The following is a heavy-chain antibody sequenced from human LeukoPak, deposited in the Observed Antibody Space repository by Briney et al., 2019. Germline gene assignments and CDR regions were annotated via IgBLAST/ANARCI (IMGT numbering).Heavy chain of an antibody. D-gene: IGHD1-26*01. J-gene: IGHJ4*02. CDR3: ATGSGSNGTNDY. CDR1: GFTFDDYA. V-gene: IGHV3-9*01. CDR2: ISWNSGSI. Sequence: GRSLRLSCAASGFTFDDYAMHWVRQAPGKGLEWVSGISWNSGSIGYADSVKGRFTISRDNAKNSLYLQMNSLRAEDTALYYCATGSGSNGTNDYWGQGTLVTVSS.